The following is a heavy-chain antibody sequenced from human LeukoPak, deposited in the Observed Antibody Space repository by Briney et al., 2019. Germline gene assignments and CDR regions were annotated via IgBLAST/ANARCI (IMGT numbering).Heavy chain of an antibody. CDR1: GFTFSSYN. J-gene: IGHJ4*02. V-gene: IGHV3-21*01. CDR3: ARDSMYSGYDLDY. CDR2: ITSGSSYI. D-gene: IGHD5-12*01. Sequence: GGSLRLSCAASGFTFSSYNMNWVRQAPGQGLEWVSSITSGSSYIYYADSVKGRFTISRDNAKNSLYLQMNSLRAEDTAVYYCARDSMYSGYDLDYWGQGTLVTVSS.